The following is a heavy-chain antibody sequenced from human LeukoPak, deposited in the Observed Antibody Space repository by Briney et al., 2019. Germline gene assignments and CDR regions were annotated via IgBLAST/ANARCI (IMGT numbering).Heavy chain of an antibody. CDR1: GLTFDDSA. V-gene: IGHV3-43*02. Sequence: PGGSLRLSCVASGLTFDDSAMHWVRQAPGKGLEWVSLISGDGGSTFYADSVKGRFSISRDNSKNSLYLQMNSLRPEDTAMYYCGKESGKFDYWGQGTLVAVSS. CDR3: GKESGKFDY. CDR2: ISGDGGST. J-gene: IGHJ4*02.